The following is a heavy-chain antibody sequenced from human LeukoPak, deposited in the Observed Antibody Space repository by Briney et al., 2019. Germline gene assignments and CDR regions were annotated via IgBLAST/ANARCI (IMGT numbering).Heavy chain of an antibody. Sequence: PSETLSLTCTVSGGSISSSSYYWGWIRQPPGKGLEWIGSIYYSGSTYYNPSLKSRVTISVDTSKNQFSLKLSSVIAADTAVYYCARRSIDTYYYDSSGYAIPFFADYWGQGTLVTVSS. CDR1: GGSISSSSYY. CDR3: ARRSIDTYYYDSSGYAIPFFADY. J-gene: IGHJ4*02. CDR2: IYYSGST. V-gene: IGHV4-39*01. D-gene: IGHD3-22*01.